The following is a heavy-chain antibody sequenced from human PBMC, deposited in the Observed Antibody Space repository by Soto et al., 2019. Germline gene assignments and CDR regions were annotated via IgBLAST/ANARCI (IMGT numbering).Heavy chain of an antibody. CDR3: ARENLGVSRYFDS. V-gene: IGHV4-31*03. D-gene: IGHD3-16*02. CDR2: IDYSGST. CDR1: GGSISSGIYY. Sequence: PSETLSLTCSVSGGSISSGIYYWTWIRQHPGKGPEWLGYIDYSGSTYYIPSLRSRVSISRDTSKNQFSLNLNSLTAADTAVYFCARENLGVSRYFDSWGQGTLVTVSS. J-gene: IGHJ4*02.